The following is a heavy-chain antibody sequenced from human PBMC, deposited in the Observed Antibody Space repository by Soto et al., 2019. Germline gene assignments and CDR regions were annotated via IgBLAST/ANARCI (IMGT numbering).Heavy chain of an antibody. CDR3: ARDCSSTSCYTTHYYYYGMDV. CDR1: GGTFSSYA. Sequence: QVQLVQSGAEVKKPGSSVKVSCKASGGTFSSYAISWVRQAPGQGLEWMGGIIPIFGTAKYAQKFQGRVTITADKSTSTAYMELSSLRSEDTAVYYCARDCSSTSCYTTHYYYYGMDVWGQGTTVTVSS. V-gene: IGHV1-69*06. J-gene: IGHJ6*02. CDR2: IIPIFGTA. D-gene: IGHD2-2*02.